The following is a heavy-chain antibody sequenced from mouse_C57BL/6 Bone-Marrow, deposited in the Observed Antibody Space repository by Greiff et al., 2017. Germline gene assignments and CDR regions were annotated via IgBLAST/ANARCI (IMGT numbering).Heavy chain of an antibody. J-gene: IGHJ2*01. Sequence: EVKLMESGGGLVKPGGSLKLSCAASGFTFSDYGMHWVRQAPEKGLEWVAYISSGSSTIYYADTVKGRFTISRDNAKNTLFLQMTSLRPEDTAMYYCARSYDEDYWGQGTTLTVSS. CDR1: GFTFSDYG. CDR3: ARSYDEDY. V-gene: IGHV5-17*01. D-gene: IGHD2-12*01. CDR2: ISSGSSTI.